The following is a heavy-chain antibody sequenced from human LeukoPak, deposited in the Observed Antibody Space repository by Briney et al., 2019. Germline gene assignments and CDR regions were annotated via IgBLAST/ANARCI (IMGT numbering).Heavy chain of an antibody. V-gene: IGHV3-74*01. Sequence: PGGSLRLSCAASGFTFSSYWMHWVRQVPGKGLVWVSRFSNDGSTTDYADSVKGRFTISRDNAKNTLYLQMNSLRAEDAAVYYCARGSKWSFDYWGQGTLVTVSS. CDR2: FSNDGSTT. J-gene: IGHJ4*02. CDR3: ARGSKWSFDY. CDR1: GFTFSSYW. D-gene: IGHD2-15*01.